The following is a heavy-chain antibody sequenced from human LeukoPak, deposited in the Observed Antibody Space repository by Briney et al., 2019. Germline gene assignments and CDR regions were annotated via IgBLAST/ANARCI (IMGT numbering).Heavy chain of an antibody. CDR3: ARLRVTSPFDY. D-gene: IGHD2-21*02. J-gene: IGHJ4*02. CDR2: INHSGST. CDR1: GGSFSGYY. Sequence: SETLSLTCAVYGGSFSGYYWSWIRQPPGKGLEWIGEINHSGSTNYNPPLKSRVTISVDTSKNQFSLKLSSVTAADTAVYYCARLRVTSPFDYWGQGTLVTVSS. V-gene: IGHV4-34*01.